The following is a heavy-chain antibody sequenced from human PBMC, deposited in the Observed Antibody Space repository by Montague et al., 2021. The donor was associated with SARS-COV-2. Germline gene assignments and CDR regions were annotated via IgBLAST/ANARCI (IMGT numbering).Heavy chain of an antibody. CDR1: GYSISSGYY. Sequence: SETLSLTCIVSGYSISSGYYWCWVRQTPGKGLEWLGFIEYSGSTYYNPSLKTRVTMSLDTSKNQFSLKLTSVTAADTAPYYGARDITLGMDVWGRGTPVTVSS. CDR3: ARDITLGMDV. V-gene: IGHV4-38-2*02. CDR2: IEYSGST. J-gene: IGHJ6*02.